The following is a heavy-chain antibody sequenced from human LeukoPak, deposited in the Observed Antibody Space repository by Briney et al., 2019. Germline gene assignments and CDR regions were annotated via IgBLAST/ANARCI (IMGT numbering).Heavy chain of an antibody. J-gene: IGHJ6*02. V-gene: IGHV3-23*01. CDR3: ARDRRFGELYVSYYYYGMDV. CDR2: ISGSGGST. D-gene: IGHD3-10*01. CDR1: GFTFSSYA. Sequence: PGGSLRLSCAASGFTFSSYAMSWVRQAPGKGLEWVSAISGSGGSTYYADSVKGRFTISRDNSKNTLYLQMNSLRAEDTAVYYCARDRRFGELYVSYYYYGMDVWGQGTTVTVSS.